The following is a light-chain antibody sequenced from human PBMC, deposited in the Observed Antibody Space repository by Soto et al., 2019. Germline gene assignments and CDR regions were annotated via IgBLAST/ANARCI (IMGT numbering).Light chain of an antibody. J-gene: IGKJ1*01. CDR3: QHYNVYPWT. Sequence: DIQITQSPSTLSASVGDRVTITCRASQTISRWLACYQQKPGKAPKLLIYEASSLQSGVPSRFSGSGSGTEFTLSISSLQPDDFATYYCQHYNVYPWTFGQGTKVDIK. CDR2: EAS. CDR1: QTISRW. V-gene: IGKV1-5*03.